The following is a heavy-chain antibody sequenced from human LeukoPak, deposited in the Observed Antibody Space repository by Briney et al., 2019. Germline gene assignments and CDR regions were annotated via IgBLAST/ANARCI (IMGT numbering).Heavy chain of an antibody. Sequence: GGSLRLSCAASGFTFSSYAMSWVRQAPGKGLEWVSAISGSGGSTCYADSVKGWFTISRDNSKNTLYLQMNSLRAEDTAVYYCAKPNPGYSSGWYGGYGMDVWGQGTTVTVSS. CDR1: GFTFSSYA. J-gene: IGHJ6*02. V-gene: IGHV3-23*01. CDR3: AKPNPGYSSGWYGGYGMDV. CDR2: ISGSGGST. D-gene: IGHD6-19*01.